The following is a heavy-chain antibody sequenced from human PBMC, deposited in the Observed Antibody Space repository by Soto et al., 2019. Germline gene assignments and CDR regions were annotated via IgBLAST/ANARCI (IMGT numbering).Heavy chain of an antibody. CDR3: ARHRYSYGVYYFDY. CDR2: IYYSGST. Sequence: SETLSLTCTVSGGSISSGGYYWSWIRQHPGKGLEWIGYIYYSGSTNYSPSLKSRVTISVDTSKNQFSLRLSSVTAADTALYYCARHRYSYGVYYFDYWGQGTLVTVSS. D-gene: IGHD5-18*01. CDR1: GGSISSGGYY. J-gene: IGHJ4*02. V-gene: IGHV4-61*08.